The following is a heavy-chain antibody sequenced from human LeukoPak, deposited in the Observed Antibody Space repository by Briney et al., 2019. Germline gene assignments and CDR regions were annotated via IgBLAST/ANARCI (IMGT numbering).Heavy chain of an antibody. J-gene: IGHJ4*02. CDR3: ARDSSSSWYAVFDY. CDR2: ISYDGSNK. CDR1: GFTFSSYA. V-gene: IGHV3-30*04. Sequence: PGGSLRLSCAASGFTFSSYAMHWVRQAPGKGLEGVAVISYDGSNKYYADSVKGRFTISRDNSKNTLYLQMNSLRAEDTAVYYCARDSSSSWYAVFDYWGQGTLVTVSS. D-gene: IGHD6-13*01.